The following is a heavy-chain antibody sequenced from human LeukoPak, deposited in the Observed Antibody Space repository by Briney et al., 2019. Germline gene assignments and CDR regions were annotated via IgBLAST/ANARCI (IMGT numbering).Heavy chain of an antibody. CDR1: GFTVSSNY. D-gene: IGHD3-10*01. Sequence: PGGSLRLSCAASGFTVSSNYMSWVRQAPGKGLEWVSVIYSGGSTYYADSVKGRFTISRDNSKNTLYLQMNSLRAEDTAVYYCARDNYYGSGSYYEVGMDVWGQGTTVTVSS. V-gene: IGHV3-66*01. CDR3: ARDNYYGSGSYYEVGMDV. J-gene: IGHJ6*02. CDR2: IYSGGST.